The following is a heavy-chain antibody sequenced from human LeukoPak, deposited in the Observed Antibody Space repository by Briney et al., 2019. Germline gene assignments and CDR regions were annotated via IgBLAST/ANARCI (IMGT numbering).Heavy chain of an antibody. D-gene: IGHD5-18*01. J-gene: IGHJ6*02. CDR3: ARDQVGAESGYSYGPVYYYYGMDV. CDR2: TYYRSKWYN. V-gene: IGHV6-1*01. Sequence: SQTLSLTCAISGDSVSSNSAAWNWIRQSPSRGLEWLGGTYYRSKWYNDYAVSVKSRITINPDTSKNQFSLHLNSVTPEDTAVYYCARDQVGAESGYSYGPVYYYYGMDVWGQGTTVTVSS. CDR1: GDSVSSNSAA.